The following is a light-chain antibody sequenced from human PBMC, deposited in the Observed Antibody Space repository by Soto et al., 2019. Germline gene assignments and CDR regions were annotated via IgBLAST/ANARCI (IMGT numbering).Light chain of an antibody. Sequence: QSVLTQPASVSGSPGQSITISCTGTSSDVGGYDYVSWYQIHPGKAPKLMVFEVSNRPSGVSYRFSGSKSGNTASLTISGLQAEDEADYFCSSYSLRTAYLSGTGTKVTVL. V-gene: IGLV2-14*01. CDR3: SSYSLRTAYL. CDR2: EVS. J-gene: IGLJ1*01. CDR1: SSDVGGYDY.